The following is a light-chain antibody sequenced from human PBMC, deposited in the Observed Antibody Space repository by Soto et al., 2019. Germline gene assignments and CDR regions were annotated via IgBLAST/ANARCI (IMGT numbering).Light chain of an antibody. J-gene: IGLJ2*01. CDR3: QVWDSRDDHRV. Sequence: SYEVTQPPSVSVALGQTARITCGGNRIGSKSVHWFQQKPGQAPVLVVHDDSDRPSGIPERFSGSNSGGTATLTISRVEAGDEADYYCQVWDSRDDHRVFGGGTKVTVL. V-gene: IGLV3-21*02. CDR1: RIGSKS. CDR2: DDS.